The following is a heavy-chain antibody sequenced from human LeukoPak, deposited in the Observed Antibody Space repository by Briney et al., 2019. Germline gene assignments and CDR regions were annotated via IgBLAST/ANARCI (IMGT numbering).Heavy chain of an antibody. D-gene: IGHD6-19*01. J-gene: IGHJ4*02. V-gene: IGHV4-39*01. CDR2: IHYSRTT. Sequence: SETLSLTCTVSGCSFSSLTYYWGWIRQPPGKGLAWIASIHYSRTTYYSPSLQSRVAISVDRSNNQFSLRLSSVTAADTAIYFCTGYSSGWSSGGGYWGQGTLVTVSS. CDR3: TGYSSGWSSGGGY. CDR1: GCSFSSLTYY.